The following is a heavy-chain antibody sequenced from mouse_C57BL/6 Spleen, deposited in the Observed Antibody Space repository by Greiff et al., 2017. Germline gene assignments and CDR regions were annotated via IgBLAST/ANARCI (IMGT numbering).Heavy chain of an antibody. Sequence: VQLQQSGPELVKPGASVKMSCKASGYTFTDYNMHWVKQSHGKSLEWIGSINPNNGGTSYNQKFKGKATLTVNKSSSTAYMERRSLTSEDSAVYYCARDYYGSSNYWGQGTTLTVSS. CDR1: GYTFTDYN. CDR2: INPNNGGT. CDR3: ARDYYGSSNY. D-gene: IGHD1-1*01. V-gene: IGHV1-22*01. J-gene: IGHJ2*01.